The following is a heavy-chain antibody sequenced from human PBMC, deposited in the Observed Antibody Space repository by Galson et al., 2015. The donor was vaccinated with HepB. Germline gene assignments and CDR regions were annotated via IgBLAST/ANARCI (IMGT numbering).Heavy chain of an antibody. V-gene: IGHV3-66*01. J-gene: IGHJ5*02. D-gene: IGHD2-2*01. CDR3: ARGYCGTTTCYEGRNLFDP. Sequence: SLRLSCAASGFNVSSNYMYWVRQAPGKGLEWVSGIFSGGSTYYTDSVKGRFTISRDNSKNTLYLQMNSLRAEDTAGYYCARGYCGTTTCYEGRNLFDPWGQGTLVTVSS. CDR1: GFNVSSNY. CDR2: IFSGGST.